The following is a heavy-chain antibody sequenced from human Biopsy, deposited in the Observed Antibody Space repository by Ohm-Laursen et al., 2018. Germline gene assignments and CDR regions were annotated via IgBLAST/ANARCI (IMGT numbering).Heavy chain of an antibody. CDR1: ELNVDRNH. Sequence: SLRLSCAASELNVDRNHMNWVRQAPGKGLEWVSMIHGSGRTDYADSVKGRFTFSRDNSKDTAYLQMNALRVDDTAMYYCAGAGGHSFWGQGALVTVSS. CDR3: AGAGGHSF. CDR2: IHGSGRT. V-gene: IGHV3-66*01. D-gene: IGHD3-16*01. J-gene: IGHJ4*02.